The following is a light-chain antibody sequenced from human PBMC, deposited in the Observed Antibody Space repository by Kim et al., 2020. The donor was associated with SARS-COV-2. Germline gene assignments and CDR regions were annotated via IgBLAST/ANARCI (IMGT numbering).Light chain of an antibody. CDR1: QSVSSN. J-gene: IGKJ2*01. Sequence: SGSPGERASLSCRASQSVSSNLAWYQQKPGQAPRLLIYGASTRATGIPARFSGSGCGTEFTLTISSLQSEDFAVYYCQQYNNWPYTFGQGTKLEI. CDR3: QQYNNWPYT. V-gene: IGKV3-15*01. CDR2: GAS.